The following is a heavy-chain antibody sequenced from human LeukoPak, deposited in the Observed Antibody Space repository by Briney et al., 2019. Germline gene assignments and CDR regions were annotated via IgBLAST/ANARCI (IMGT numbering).Heavy chain of an antibody. CDR3: ARSYCSGGSCYSFDY. CDR2: ISGSGGST. J-gene: IGHJ4*02. Sequence: PGGSLRLSCAASGFTFSSYAMSWVRQAPGKGLEWVSAISGSGGSTYYADSVKGRFTISRDNSKNTLYLQMNSLRAEDTAVYYCARSYCSGGSCYSFDYWGQGTLVTVSS. D-gene: IGHD2-15*01. V-gene: IGHV3-23*01. CDR1: GFTFSSYA.